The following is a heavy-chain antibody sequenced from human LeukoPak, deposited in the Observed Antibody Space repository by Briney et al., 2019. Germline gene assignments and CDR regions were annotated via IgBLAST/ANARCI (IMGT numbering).Heavy chain of an antibody. D-gene: IGHD6-13*01. Sequence: SVKVSCKASGGTFSSYAISWVRQAPGQGLEWMGRIIPILGIANYAQKFQGRVTITADKSTSTAYMELSSLRSEDTAVYYCARDDPANSSSWYFFAYWGQGTLVTVSS. J-gene: IGHJ4*02. V-gene: IGHV1-69*04. CDR2: IIPILGIA. CDR3: ARDDPANSSSWYFFAY. CDR1: GGTFSSYA.